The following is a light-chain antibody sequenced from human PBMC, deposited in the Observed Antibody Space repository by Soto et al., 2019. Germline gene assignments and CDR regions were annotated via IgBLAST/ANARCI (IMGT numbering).Light chain of an antibody. J-gene: IGLJ2*01. CDR2: LNSDGSH. V-gene: IGLV4-69*01. CDR3: QTWGTGPLV. CDR1: SGHTTYA. Sequence: QPVLTQSPSASASLGASVKLTCTLNSGHTTYAIAWHQQQPEKGPRYLMNLNSDGSHSKGDGIPDRFSGSSSGAERYLTSSSLQSEDEADYYCQTWGTGPLVFGGGTKLTVL.